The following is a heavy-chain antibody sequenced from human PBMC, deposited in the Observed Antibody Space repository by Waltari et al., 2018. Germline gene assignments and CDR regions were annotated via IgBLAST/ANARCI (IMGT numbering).Heavy chain of an antibody. V-gene: IGHV1-69*01. CDR3: ARDRDWDTAMGKLDAFDI. CDR1: GGTFSSYA. D-gene: IGHD5-18*01. Sequence: QVQLVQSGAEVKKPGSSVKVSCKASGGTFSSYAISWVRKAPGQGLEWMGGIIPIFGTANYAQKFQGRVTITADESTSTAYMELSSLRSEDTAVYYCARDRDWDTAMGKLDAFDIWGQGTMVTVSS. J-gene: IGHJ3*02. CDR2: IIPIFGTA.